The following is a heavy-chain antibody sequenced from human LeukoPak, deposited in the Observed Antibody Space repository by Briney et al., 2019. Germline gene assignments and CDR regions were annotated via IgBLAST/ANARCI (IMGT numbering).Heavy chain of an antibody. V-gene: IGHV4-59*08. D-gene: IGHD6-13*01. CDR1: GGSISDYY. CDR3: ARRDSSWYHGGYYYYYMDV. CDR2: IYYSGST. Sequence: PSETLSLTCTVSGGSISDYYWSWVRQPPGKGLEYIGHIYYSGSTNYNPSLKSRVTILVDTSKNQFSLKLSSLTAADTAVYYCARRDSSWYHGGYYYYYMDVWGKGTTVTVSS. J-gene: IGHJ6*03.